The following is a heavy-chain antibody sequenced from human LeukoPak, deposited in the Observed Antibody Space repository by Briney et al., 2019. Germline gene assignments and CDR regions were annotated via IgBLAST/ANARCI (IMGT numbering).Heavy chain of an antibody. Sequence: SQTLSLTCTVSGVSISSGGYYWSWIRQHPGKGLEWIGYIYYSGSTYYNPSLKSRVTISVDTSKNQFSLKLSSVTAADTAVYYCARVDGGNSLYFDYWGQGTLVTVSS. CDR1: GVSISSGGYY. V-gene: IGHV4-31*03. CDR2: IYYSGST. D-gene: IGHD4-23*01. J-gene: IGHJ4*02. CDR3: ARVDGGNSLYFDY.